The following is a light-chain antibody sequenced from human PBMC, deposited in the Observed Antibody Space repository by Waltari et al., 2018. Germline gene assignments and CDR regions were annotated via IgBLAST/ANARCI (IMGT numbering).Light chain of an antibody. CDR2: AAS. CDR1: RGITNY. Sequence: DIQMTQSPSSLSASVGDRVTITCRESRGITNYFVWYQQKPGKVPHLLIFAASTLQSGVPSRFSASGAGSDFTLTISSLQSEDFAVYYCQQYKNWPRGTFGQGTKVEIK. J-gene: IGKJ1*01. CDR3: QQYKNWPRGT. V-gene: IGKV1-27*01.